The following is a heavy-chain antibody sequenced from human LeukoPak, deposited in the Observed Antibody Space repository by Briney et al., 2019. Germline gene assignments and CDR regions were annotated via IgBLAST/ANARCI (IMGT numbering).Heavy chain of an antibody. Sequence: GGSLRLSCAASGFTFSSCGMHWVRQAPGKGLEWVAVIWYDGSNKYYADSVKGRFTISRDNSKNTLYLQMNSLRAEDTAVYYCAKGRGYCSGGSCYSGFDSWGQGTLVTVSS. V-gene: IGHV3-33*06. CDR3: AKGRGYCSGGSCYSGFDS. CDR1: GFTFSSCG. J-gene: IGHJ5*01. D-gene: IGHD2-15*01. CDR2: IWYDGSNK.